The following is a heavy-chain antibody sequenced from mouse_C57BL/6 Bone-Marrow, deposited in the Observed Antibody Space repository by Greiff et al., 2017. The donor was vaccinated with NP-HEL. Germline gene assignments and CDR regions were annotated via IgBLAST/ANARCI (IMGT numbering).Heavy chain of an antibody. CDR3: TTDYYGSPAY. Sequence: RPEQGLEWIGWIDPENGDTEYASKFQGKATITADTSSNTAYLQLSSLTSEDTAVYYCTTDYYGSPAYWGQGTLVTVSA. D-gene: IGHD1-1*01. CDR2: IDPENGDT. J-gene: IGHJ3*01. V-gene: IGHV14-4*01.